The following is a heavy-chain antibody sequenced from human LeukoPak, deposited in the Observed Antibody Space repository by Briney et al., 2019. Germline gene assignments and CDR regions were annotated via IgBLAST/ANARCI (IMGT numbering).Heavy chain of an antibody. D-gene: IGHD5-24*01. Sequence: ASVKVSCKASGYTFTGYYMHWVRQAPGQGLEWMGWINPNSGGTNYAQKFQGRVTMTRDTSISTAYMELSRLRSDDTAVYYCARGNGRVGYNLVLFDYWGQGTLVTVSS. CDR1: GYTFTGYY. CDR2: INPNSGGT. V-gene: IGHV1-2*02. CDR3: ARGNGRVGYNLVLFDY. J-gene: IGHJ4*02.